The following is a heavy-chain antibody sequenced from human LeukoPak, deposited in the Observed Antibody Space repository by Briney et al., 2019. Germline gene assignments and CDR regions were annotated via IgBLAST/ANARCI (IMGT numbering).Heavy chain of an antibody. CDR1: GFTFSSYS. V-gene: IGHV3-21*01. CDR2: ISSSSSYI. J-gene: IGHJ4*02. D-gene: IGHD6-19*01. Sequence: PGGSLRLSCAASGFTFSSYSMNWVRQAPGKGLEWVSSISSSSSYIYYADSVKGRFTISRDNVKNSLYLQMNRLRAEDTAVYFCARSGDSSGLNFWGQGTMVTVSS. CDR3: ARSGDSSGLNF.